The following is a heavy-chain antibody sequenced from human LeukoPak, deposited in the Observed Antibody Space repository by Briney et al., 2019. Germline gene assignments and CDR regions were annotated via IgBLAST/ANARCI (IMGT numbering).Heavy chain of an antibody. V-gene: IGHV4-31*03. CDR1: GGSISSGGYY. CDR2: IYYSGST. CDR3: ARNDYFGINNGMDV. D-gene: IGHD2/OR15-2a*01. J-gene: IGHJ6*02. Sequence: SETLSLTCTVSGGSISSGGYYWSWIRQHPGKGLEWIGYIYYSGSTYYNPSLKSRVTISVDTSKNQFSLKLSSVTVADTAVYYCARNDYFGINNGMDVWGQGTTVTVS.